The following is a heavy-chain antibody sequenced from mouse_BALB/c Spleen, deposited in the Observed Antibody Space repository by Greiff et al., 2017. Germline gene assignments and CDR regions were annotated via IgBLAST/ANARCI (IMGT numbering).Heavy chain of an antibody. V-gene: IGHV5-17*02. D-gene: IGHD2-4*01. CDR1: GFTFSSFG. CDR2: ISSGSSTI. J-gene: IGHJ1*01. Sequence: DVKLVESGGGLVQPGGSRKLSCAASGFTFSSFGMHWVRQAPEKGLEWVAYISSGSSTIYYADTVKGRFTISRDNPKNTLFLQMTSLRSEDTAMYYCASFPSTGYDYDEWYFDVWGAGTTVTVSS. CDR3: ASFPSTGYDYDEWYFDV.